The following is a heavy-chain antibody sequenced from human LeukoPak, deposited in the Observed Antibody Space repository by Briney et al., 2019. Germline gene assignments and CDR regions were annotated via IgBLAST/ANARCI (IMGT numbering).Heavy chain of an antibody. D-gene: IGHD6-13*01. J-gene: IGHJ4*02. V-gene: IGHV3-21*01. CDR3: ARPLDSSNNYFDY. CDR1: GFAFSSYY. Sequence: GGSLRLSCAASGFAFSSYYMNWVRQPPGKGLEWVSFISSSSNYMSYADSVKGRFTISRDNAKNSIYLQMNSLRAEDTAVYYCARPLDSSNNYFDYWGQGTLVTVSA. CDR2: ISSSSNYM.